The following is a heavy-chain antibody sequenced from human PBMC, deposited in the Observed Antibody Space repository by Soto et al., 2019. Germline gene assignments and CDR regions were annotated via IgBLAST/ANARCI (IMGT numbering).Heavy chain of an antibody. V-gene: IGHV1-69*12. J-gene: IGHJ6*02. CDR1: GGSLSNFG. D-gene: IGHD4-17*01. Sequence: QVQLVQSGAEVKNPGSSVKVSCKASGGSLSNFGISWVRQAPGQGLEWMGGIIPVFGTANYAQKFQGRVTISADESTSIVYMNVTSLRSEDTAVYYCARGDATKIVVTTYYGMDVWGQGTTVTVSS. CDR2: IIPVFGTA. CDR3: ARGDATKIVVTTYYGMDV.